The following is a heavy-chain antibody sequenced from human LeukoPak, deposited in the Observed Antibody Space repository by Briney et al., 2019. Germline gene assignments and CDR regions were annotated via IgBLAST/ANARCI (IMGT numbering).Heavy chain of an antibody. D-gene: IGHD4-17*01. CDR1: GGSISSGGYY. CDR2: IYYSGST. J-gene: IGHJ4*02. V-gene: IGHV4-30-4*01. Sequence: SQTLSLTCTVSGGSISSGGYYWSWIRQPPGEGLEWIGYIYYSGSTYYHPSLKSRVTISLDTSKNQFSLKLSSVTAADTAVYYCARVTAVTTSFHFDYWGQGTLVTVSS. CDR3: ARVTAVTTSFHFDY.